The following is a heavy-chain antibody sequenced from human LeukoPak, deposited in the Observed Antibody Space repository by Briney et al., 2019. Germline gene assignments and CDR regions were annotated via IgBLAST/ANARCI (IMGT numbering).Heavy chain of an antibody. V-gene: IGHV3-7*01. D-gene: IGHD3-22*01. J-gene: IGHJ4*02. CDR2: IKQDGSEK. CDR1: GFTFSSYW. Sequence: GSLRLSCAASGFTFSSYWMSWVRQAPGKGLEWVANIKQDGSEKYYVDSVKGRFTISRDNAKNSLYLQMNSLRAEDTAVYYCARDWYYYDSSGYYEGYYFDYWGQGTLVTVSS. CDR3: ARDWYYYDSSGYYEGYYFDY.